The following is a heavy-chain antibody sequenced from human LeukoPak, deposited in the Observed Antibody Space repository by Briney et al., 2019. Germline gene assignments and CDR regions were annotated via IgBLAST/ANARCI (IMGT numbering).Heavy chain of an antibody. D-gene: IGHD4-23*01. V-gene: IGHV6-1*01. Sequence: SQTLSLTCAISGDSVSSNSGAWNWIRQSSSRGLEWLGRTYYRSKWYNDYAVSVKSRITINPDTSKNQFSLQLNSVTPEDTAVYYCASSYYAGNSLDDWGQGTLVTVSS. CDR1: GDSVSSNSGA. CDR2: TYYRSKWYN. J-gene: IGHJ4*02. CDR3: ASSYYAGNSLDD.